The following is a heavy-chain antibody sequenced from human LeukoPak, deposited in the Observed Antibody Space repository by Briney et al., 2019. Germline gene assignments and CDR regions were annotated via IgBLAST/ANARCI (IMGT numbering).Heavy chain of an antibody. CDR2: ISVSGGST. V-gene: IGHV3-43*02. D-gene: IGHD3-22*01. J-gene: IGHJ4*02. CDR1: GFTFDDYA. Sequence: GGSLRLSCAAPGFTFDDYAMHWVRQAPGKGLEWVSLISVSGGSTYYADSVKGRFTISRDNSKNSLYLQMNSLRTEDTALYYCAKDWGAYYDSSGFYSGDFDYWGQGTLVTVSS. CDR3: AKDWGAYYDSSGFYSGDFDY.